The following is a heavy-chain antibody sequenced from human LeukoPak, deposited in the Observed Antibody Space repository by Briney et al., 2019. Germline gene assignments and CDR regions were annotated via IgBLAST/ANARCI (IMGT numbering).Heavy chain of an antibody. CDR3: ARAVLGKNYYGMDV. V-gene: IGHV3-30-3*01. Sequence: GGSLRLPCAASGFSFSSYAMHWVRQAPGKGLEWVAVISYDGSNKYNADSVKGRFSISRDNSKNTLYLQMNSLRAEDTAVYYCARAVLGKNYYGMDVWGQGTTVTVSS. D-gene: IGHD1-14*01. CDR2: ISYDGSNK. J-gene: IGHJ6*02. CDR1: GFSFSSYA.